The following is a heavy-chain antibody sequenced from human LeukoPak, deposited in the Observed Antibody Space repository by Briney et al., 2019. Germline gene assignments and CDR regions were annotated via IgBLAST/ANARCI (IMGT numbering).Heavy chain of an antibody. V-gene: IGHV1-2*06. J-gene: IGHJ5*02. CDR3: ARGGGYCSGGSCYPDNWFDP. D-gene: IGHD2-15*01. Sequence: ASVKVSCKASGYTFTGYYMHWVRQAPGQGLEWMGRINPNSGGTNYAQKFQGRVTMTRDTSISPAYMELSRLRSDDTAVYYRARGGGYCSGGSCYPDNWFDPWGQGTLVTVSS. CDR2: INPNSGGT. CDR1: GYTFTGYY.